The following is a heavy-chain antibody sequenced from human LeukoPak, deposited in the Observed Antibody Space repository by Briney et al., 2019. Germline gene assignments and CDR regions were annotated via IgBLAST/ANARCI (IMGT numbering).Heavy chain of an antibody. J-gene: IGHJ5*02. CDR1: GGSISNYY. CDR2: IYYSGST. D-gene: IGHD4-11*01. CDR3: ARMVESTVTIAFENWFDP. Sequence: PSETPSLTCTVSGGSISNYYWNWIRQPPGQGLEWIGHIYYSGSTNYNPSLKSRVTISVDTSKNQFSLKLSSVTAADTAVYYCARMVESTVTIAFENWFDPWGQGTLVTVSS. V-gene: IGHV4-59*01.